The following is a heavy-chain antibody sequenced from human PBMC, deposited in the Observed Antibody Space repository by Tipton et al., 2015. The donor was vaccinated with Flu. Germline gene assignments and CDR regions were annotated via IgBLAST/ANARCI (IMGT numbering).Heavy chain of an antibody. Sequence: LRLSCTVSGGSISSYYWSWIRQPPGKGLEWIGYIYYSGSTNYNPSLKSRVTISVDTSKNQFSLKLSSVTAADTAVYYCARDSADHYGMDVWGQGTTVTVSS. D-gene: IGHD6-13*01. V-gene: IGHV4-59*08. J-gene: IGHJ6*02. CDR2: IYYSGST. CDR1: GGSISSYY. CDR3: ARDSADHYGMDV.